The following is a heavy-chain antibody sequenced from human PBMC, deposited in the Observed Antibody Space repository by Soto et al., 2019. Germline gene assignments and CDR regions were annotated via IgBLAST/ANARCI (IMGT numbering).Heavy chain of an antibody. CDR2: INWNDDE. D-gene: IGHD2-15*01. J-gene: IGHJ3*02. V-gene: IGHV2-5*01. Sequence: QITLKESGPTLVKPTQTLTLTCTFSGFPLNTRAVGVDWIRQPPGKALEWLALINWNDDERYSPSLKDRLTITKDTSRNHVVLTMTNVDPVDTATYYCAHRHDLGGFDIWGQGTTVTVSS. CDR3: AHRHDLGGFDI. CDR1: GFPLNTRAVG.